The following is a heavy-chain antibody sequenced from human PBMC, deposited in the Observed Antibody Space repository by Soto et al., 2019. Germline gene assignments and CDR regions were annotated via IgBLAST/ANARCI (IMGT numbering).Heavy chain of an antibody. CDR1: GDSISSGGYY. Sequence: QVKLQESGPGLVKPSQTLSLTCSVSGDSISSGGYYWNWIRQHPGKGLEWIGSIYYSGSTYYNPSITSRVTISVDTSKNQFSLQLSSVTAADTAMYYCARDGALRSSGSNWFDPWGQGTLVTVSS. J-gene: IGHJ5*02. D-gene: IGHD5-12*01. CDR3: ARDGALRSSGSNWFDP. V-gene: IGHV4-31*03. CDR2: IYYSGST.